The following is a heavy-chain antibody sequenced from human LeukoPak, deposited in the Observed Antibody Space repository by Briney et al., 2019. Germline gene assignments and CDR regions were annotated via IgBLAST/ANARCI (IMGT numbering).Heavy chain of an antibody. CDR3: ARDMSGDGYNPVFDY. J-gene: IGHJ4*02. CDR2: IIPIFGIA. V-gene: IGHV1-69*04. D-gene: IGHD5-24*01. Sequence: SVKVSCKASGGTFSSYAISWVRQAPGQGLEWMGRIIPIFGIANYAQKFQGRVTITADKSTSTAYMELSSLRSEDTAVYYRARDMSGDGYNPVFDYWGQGTLVTVSS. CDR1: GGTFSSYA.